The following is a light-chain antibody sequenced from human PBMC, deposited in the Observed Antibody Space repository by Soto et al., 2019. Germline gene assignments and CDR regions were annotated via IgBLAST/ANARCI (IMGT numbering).Light chain of an antibody. CDR2: KAS. CDR3: QQYGSSPIT. Sequence: DIQMTQSPSTLSASVGDRVTITFRASQSISSWLAWYQQKPGKAPKLLIYKASSLESGVPSRFSGSGSGTDFTLTISRLEPEDFAVYYCQQYGSSPITFGQGTRLEIK. V-gene: IGKV1-5*03. CDR1: QSISSW. J-gene: IGKJ5*01.